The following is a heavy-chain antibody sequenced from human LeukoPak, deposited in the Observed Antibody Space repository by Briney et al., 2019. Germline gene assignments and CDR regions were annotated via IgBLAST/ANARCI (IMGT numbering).Heavy chain of an antibody. J-gene: IGHJ4*02. D-gene: IGHD5-24*01. V-gene: IGHV4-34*01. CDR1: GGSFSGHF. CDR2: INVSEST. CDR3: ARGTDGMATVFDY. Sequence: SETLSLTCAVYGGSFSGHFWSWIRQPPEKGLEWIGEINVSESTNYNPSLKSRVTSSADMPKNQFSLKLSSVTAADTALYYCARGTDGMATVFDYWGQGTLVTVSS.